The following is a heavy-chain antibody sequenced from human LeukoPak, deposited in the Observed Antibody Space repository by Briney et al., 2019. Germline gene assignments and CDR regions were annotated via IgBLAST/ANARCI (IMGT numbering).Heavy chain of an antibody. CDR2: IKHDSSET. V-gene: IGHV3-7*01. Sequence: PGGSVRLPCAASGFPISSYWMSWVRQVPGKGLESVAHIKHDSSETYYVDTVRGRFIISRDNAKNSLYLQMNSLRVEDTAVYHCARGPTDFDASDIWGHGTLVTVSS. CDR1: GFPISSYW. CDR3: ARGPTDFDASDI. J-gene: IGHJ3*02.